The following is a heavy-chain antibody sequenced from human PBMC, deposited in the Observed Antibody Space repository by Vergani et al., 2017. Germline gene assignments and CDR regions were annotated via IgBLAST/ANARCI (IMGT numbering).Heavy chain of an antibody. J-gene: IGHJ4*02. CDR1: RYTFNSYS. CDR3: ARSGCEYYSWADF. Sequence: QVQLAQSGSELKKPGASVKVSCEASRYTFNSYSINWVRQAPGQGLEWMGWISTKTGKPTYAQGFTGRFVFSLDTSVRTTYLQISSLKTEDTAVYYCARSGCEYYSWADFWGQGTLVTVSS. CDR2: ISTKTGKP. V-gene: IGHV7-4-1*02. D-gene: IGHD2/OR15-2a*01.